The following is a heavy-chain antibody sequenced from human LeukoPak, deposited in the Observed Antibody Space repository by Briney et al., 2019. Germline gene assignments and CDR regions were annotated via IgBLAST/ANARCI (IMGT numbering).Heavy chain of an antibody. CDR2: VYYTGST. D-gene: IGHD5-12*01. V-gene: IGHV4-59*01. J-gene: IGHJ4*02. CDR3: AREGYGGYGPGTFDY. Sequence: PSETLSLTCTVSGGSISSYYWSWLRQPPGKGLEWLGNVYYTGSTNYNPSLKSRVTISVDTSKNQFSLKLSSVTAADTAVYYCAREGYGGYGPGTFDYWGQGTLVTVSS. CDR1: GGSISSYY.